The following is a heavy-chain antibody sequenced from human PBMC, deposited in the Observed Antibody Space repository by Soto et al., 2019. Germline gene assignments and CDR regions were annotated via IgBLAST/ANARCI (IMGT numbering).Heavy chain of an antibody. CDR3: ARDSNYYDRSGDYPWDFDYGMDV. CDR2: IYYSGST. CDR1: GGSISSYY. Sequence: SETLSLTCTVSGGSISSYYWSWIRQPPGKGLEWIGYIYYSGSTNYNPSLKSRVTISVDTSKNQFSLKLSSVTAADTAVYYCARDSNYYDRSGDYPWDFDYGMDVWDQGTTVTVSS. D-gene: IGHD3-22*01. J-gene: IGHJ6*02. V-gene: IGHV4-59*01.